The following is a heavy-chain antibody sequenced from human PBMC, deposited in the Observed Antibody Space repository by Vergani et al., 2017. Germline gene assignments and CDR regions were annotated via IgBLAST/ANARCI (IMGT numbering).Heavy chain of an antibody. V-gene: IGHV4-34*01. CDR2: INHSGST. CDR1: GGSFSEYY. CDR3: ARGRRGARGYYHMDV. D-gene: IGHD3-10*01. Sequence: QVQLQQWGAGLLKPSETLSLTCADDGGSFSEYYWTWIRQPPEKGLEWIGEINHSGSTNYNPSLKSRVTISVDTSKNQFSLRVSSVTAADTAVYYCARGRRGARGYYHMDVWDKGTTVTVSS. J-gene: IGHJ6*03.